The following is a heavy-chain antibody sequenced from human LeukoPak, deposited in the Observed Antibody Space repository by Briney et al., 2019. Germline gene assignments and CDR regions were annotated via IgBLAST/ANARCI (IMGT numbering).Heavy chain of an antibody. Sequence: PSETLSLTCAVYGGSFSGYYWNWMRQPPGKGLEWLGYFYYSGSTNYNPSLKSRVTISVDTSKNQLSLKLSSMTAADTAMYYCARLDSGGYGFFDIWGQGTMVTVSS. CDR2: FYYSGST. J-gene: IGHJ3*02. CDR1: GGSFSGYY. V-gene: IGHV4-59*08. D-gene: IGHD6-19*01. CDR3: ARLDSGGYGFFDI.